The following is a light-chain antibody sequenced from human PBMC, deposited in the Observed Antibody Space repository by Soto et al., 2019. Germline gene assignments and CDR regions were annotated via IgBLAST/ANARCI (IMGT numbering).Light chain of an antibody. Sequence: QSALTQPPSASGSPGQSVTISCTGTSSDVGAYNYVSWYQQHAGKAPKLVIYEVTKRPLGVPDRFSGSKSANTASLTVSGLQAEDEADYYCSSFASSNTWVFGGGTKLTVL. CDR1: SSDVGAYNY. J-gene: IGLJ3*02. CDR3: SSFASSNTWV. CDR2: EVT. V-gene: IGLV2-8*01.